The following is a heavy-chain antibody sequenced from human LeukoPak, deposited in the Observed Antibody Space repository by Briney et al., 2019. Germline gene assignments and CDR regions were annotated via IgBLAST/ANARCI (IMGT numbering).Heavy chain of an antibody. CDR3: AGNTYGYPFDY. J-gene: IGHJ4*02. D-gene: IGHD5-18*01. V-gene: IGHV3-33*01. Sequence: GGSLRLSCAASGFTFSSYGMHWVRQAPGKGLEWVAVIWYDGRNKYYADSVKGRFTISRDNSKNTLYLQMNSLRAEDTAVYYCAGNTYGYPFDYWGQGTLVTVSS. CDR2: IWYDGRNK. CDR1: GFTFSSYG.